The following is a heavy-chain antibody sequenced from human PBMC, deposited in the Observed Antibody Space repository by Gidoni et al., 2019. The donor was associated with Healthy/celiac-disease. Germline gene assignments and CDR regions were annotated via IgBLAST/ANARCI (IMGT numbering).Heavy chain of an antibody. Sequence: QLQLQESGAGLVTPSETLSLTCIVSGGSISSSCYYWGWIRQPPGKGLEWSGSIYYSGSTYYNPSLKSRVTISVDTSKTHFSLKLSSVTAADTAVYYCARHVDSSGWYQGYYFDYWGQGTLVTVSS. J-gene: IGHJ4*02. CDR2: IYYSGST. CDR3: ARHVDSSGWYQGYYFDY. D-gene: IGHD6-19*01. V-gene: IGHV4-39*01. CDR1: GGSISSSCYY.